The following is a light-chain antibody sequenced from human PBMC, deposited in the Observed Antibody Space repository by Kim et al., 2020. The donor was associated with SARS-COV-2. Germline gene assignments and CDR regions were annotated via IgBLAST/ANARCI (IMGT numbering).Light chain of an antibody. CDR1: SSDVGTYNR. J-gene: IGLJ1*01. V-gene: IGLV2-18*02. Sequence: SVTISCTGTSSDVGTYNRVSWYQQHPGTAPKLMIYEVSKRPSGVPDRFSGSKSGNAASLTISGLQADDEADYYCSSYTSSNSYVFGTGTKVTVL. CDR3: SSYTSSNSYV. CDR2: EVS.